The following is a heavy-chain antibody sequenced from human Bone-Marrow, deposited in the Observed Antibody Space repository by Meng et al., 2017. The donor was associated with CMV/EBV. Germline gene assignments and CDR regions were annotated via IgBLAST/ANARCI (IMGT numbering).Heavy chain of an antibody. CDR1: GFTFSSYA. V-gene: IGHV1-45*02. J-gene: IGHJ4*02. CDR3: AGGLRGPTYFDY. D-gene: IGHD3-10*01. Sequence: GGSLRLSCAASGFTFSSYAMHWVRQAPGQALEWMGWITPFNGNTNYAQKFQDRVTITRDRSMSTAYMELSGLRSEDTAMYYCAGGLRGPTYFDYWGQGTLVTVSS. CDR2: ITPFNGNT.